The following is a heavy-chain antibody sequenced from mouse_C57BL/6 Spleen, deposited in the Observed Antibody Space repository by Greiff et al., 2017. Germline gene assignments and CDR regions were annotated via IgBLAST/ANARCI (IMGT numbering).Heavy chain of an antibody. CDR1: GYTFTSYW. CDR3: ARDYRYAMDY. Sequence: QVQLQQPGAELVMPGASVKLSCKASGYTFTSYWMHWVKQRPGQGLEWIGEIDPSDSYTNYNQKFKGKSTLTVDKSSSTAYMQLSSLTSEDSAVYYCARDYRYAMDYWGQGTSVTVSS. D-gene: IGHD2-14*01. J-gene: IGHJ4*01. CDR2: IDPSDSYT. V-gene: IGHV1-69*01.